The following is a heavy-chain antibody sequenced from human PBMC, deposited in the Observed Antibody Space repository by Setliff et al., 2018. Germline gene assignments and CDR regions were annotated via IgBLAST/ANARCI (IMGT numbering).Heavy chain of an antibody. CDR2: INQDGSDK. CDR3: HCGDSRFGLFDY. Sequence: GGSLRLSCAASGFTFRTFWMSWVRQAPGKGLEWVANINQDGSDKYYLDSVKGRFTISRDNSKNTLYLQMDRVRPDDTALYFCHCGDSRFGLFDYWGQGIMVTVSS. D-gene: IGHD3-10*01. CDR1: GFTFRTFW. J-gene: IGHJ4*02. V-gene: IGHV3-7*01.